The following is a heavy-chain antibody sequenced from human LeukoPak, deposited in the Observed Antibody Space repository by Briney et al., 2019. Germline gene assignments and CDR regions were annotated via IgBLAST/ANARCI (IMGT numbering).Heavy chain of an antibody. Sequence: GGSLRLSCAASGFTFSSYAMSWVRQAPGKGLEWVSAISGSGGGTYYADSVKGRFTISRDDSKNTLYLQMNSLRAEDTAVYYCAKGRTFIAVAAYDWGQGTLVTVSS. CDR1: GFTFSSYA. CDR2: ISGSGGGT. V-gene: IGHV3-23*01. D-gene: IGHD6-19*01. J-gene: IGHJ4*02. CDR3: AKGRTFIAVAAYD.